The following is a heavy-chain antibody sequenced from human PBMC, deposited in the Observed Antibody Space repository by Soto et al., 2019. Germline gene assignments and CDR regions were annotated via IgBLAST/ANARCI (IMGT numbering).Heavy chain of an antibody. D-gene: IGHD6-13*01. CDR3: ARGSSNWAYYFDF. J-gene: IGHJ4*02. Sequence: EVHLVESGGGLVQPGGSLRLSCAASGFTFSSYSLNWVRQAPGKGLEWVSYITSSGTTVYYADSVRGRFTISRDNAKNSLYLQMNSLRDGDTAVYYFARGSSNWAYYFDFWGQGTLVTVSS. CDR1: GFTFSSYS. V-gene: IGHV3-48*02. CDR2: ITSSGTTV.